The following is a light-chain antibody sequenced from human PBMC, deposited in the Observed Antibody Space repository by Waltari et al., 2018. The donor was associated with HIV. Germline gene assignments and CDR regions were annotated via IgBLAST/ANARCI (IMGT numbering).Light chain of an antibody. V-gene: IGKV4-1*01. J-gene: IGKJ1*01. Sequence: KSSQSIFYSSRNANYLAWYQQKPGQSPKLLIYWASSRASGVPDRFSGSGSRTDFTLSISSLQSEDVAVYFCQQYYSTPPTFGQGTRVEIK. CDR3: QQYYSTPPT. CDR1: QSIFYSSRNANY. CDR2: WAS.